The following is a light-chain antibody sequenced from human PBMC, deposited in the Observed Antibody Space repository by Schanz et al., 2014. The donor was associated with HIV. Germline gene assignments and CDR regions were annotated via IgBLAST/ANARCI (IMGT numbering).Light chain of an antibody. Sequence: EIVLTQSPATLSLSPGERATLSCRASQSVSRFLAWYQQKPGQAPRLLIYGASSRATGIPDRFSGSGSGTDFTLTISRLEPEDFAVYYCQQYGSSPRTFGGGTKVEIK. CDR3: QQYGSSPRT. J-gene: IGKJ4*01. CDR1: QSVSRF. V-gene: IGKV3-20*01. CDR2: GAS.